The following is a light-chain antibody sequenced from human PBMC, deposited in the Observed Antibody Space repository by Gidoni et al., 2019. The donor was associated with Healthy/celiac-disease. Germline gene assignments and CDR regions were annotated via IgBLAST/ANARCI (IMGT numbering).Light chain of an antibody. CDR2: KAS. Sequence: DIQMTQSPSTLSASVGDRVTITCRASQSISIWLAWYQQKPGKAPKLLIYKASSLESGVPSRFSGSGSGKESTLTIRSLQHDDVANYYCQQYNSYPLTFGGGTKVEIK. V-gene: IGKV1-5*03. J-gene: IGKJ4*01. CDR3: QQYNSYPLT. CDR1: QSISIW.